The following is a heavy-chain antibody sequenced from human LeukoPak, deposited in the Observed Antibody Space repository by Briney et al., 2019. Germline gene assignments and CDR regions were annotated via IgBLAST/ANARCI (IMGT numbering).Heavy chain of an antibody. Sequence: PGGSLRLSCAASGFTFSSYAMHWVRQAPGKGLEWVAVISYDGSNKYYADSVKGRFTISRDNSKNTLYLQMNSLRAEDTAVYYCANKILVDTSNNADDYWGQGTLVTVSS. D-gene: IGHD5-18*01. V-gene: IGHV3-30*04. CDR2: ISYDGSNK. CDR3: ANKILVDTSNNADDY. J-gene: IGHJ4*02. CDR1: GFTFSSYA.